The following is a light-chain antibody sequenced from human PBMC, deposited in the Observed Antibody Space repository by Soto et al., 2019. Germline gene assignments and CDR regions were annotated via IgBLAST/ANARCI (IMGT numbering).Light chain of an antibody. V-gene: IGKV1-39*01. J-gene: IGKJ2*01. Sequence: DIQMTQSPSSLSASVGDRVTITCRASQSISSYLNLYQQKPGKAPKLLIYAASSLQSGVPSRFSGSGSGTDFTRTISSRQPEYFATYYCQQSYSTPRYTFGQGTELEIK. CDR1: QSISSY. CDR2: AAS. CDR3: QQSYSTPRYT.